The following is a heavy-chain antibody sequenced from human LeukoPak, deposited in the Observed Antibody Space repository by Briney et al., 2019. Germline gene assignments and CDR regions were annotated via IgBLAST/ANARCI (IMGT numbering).Heavy chain of an antibody. CDR1: GFTFSSYG. J-gene: IGHJ4*02. D-gene: IGHD3-22*01. CDR2: IWYDGSNK. CDR3: ARDHHSSGYSFDY. Sequence: GGSLRLSCAASGFTFSSYGMHWVRQAPGKGLEWVAVIWYDGSNKYYADSVKGRFTISRDNSKNTLYLQMNGLRAEDTAVYYCARDHHSSGYSFDYWGQGTLVTVSS. V-gene: IGHV3-33*01.